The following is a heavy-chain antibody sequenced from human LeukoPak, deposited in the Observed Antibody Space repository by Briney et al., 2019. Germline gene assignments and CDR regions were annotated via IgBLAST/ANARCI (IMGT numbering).Heavy chain of an antibody. CDR2: IYYGGST. CDR3: ARAPRYYDFWSWAFDY. V-gene: IGHV4-59*12. Sequence: SETLSLTCTVSGGSISSYYWSWIRQPPGKGLEWIGYIYYGGSTNYNPSLKSRVTMSVDTSKNQFSLKLSSVTAADTAVYYCARAPRYYDFWSWAFDYWGQGTLVTVSS. J-gene: IGHJ4*02. CDR1: GGSISSYY. D-gene: IGHD3-3*01.